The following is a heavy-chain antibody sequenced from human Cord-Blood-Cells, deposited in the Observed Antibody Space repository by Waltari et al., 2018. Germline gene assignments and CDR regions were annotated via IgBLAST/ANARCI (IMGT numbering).Heavy chain of an antibody. Sequence: QVQLQESGPGLVKPSETLSLTCTVSGGSISSYYWSWSRQPPGKGLEWIEYIYYSGSTNYNPSLQSRLTISVDTSKNQFSLKLGSVTAADTAVYYCARHPLYCSGGSCYSFDYWGQGTLVTVSS. CDR1: GGSISSYY. CDR3: ARHPLYCSGGSCYSFDY. J-gene: IGHJ4*02. D-gene: IGHD2-15*01. V-gene: IGHV4-59*08. CDR2: IYYSGST.